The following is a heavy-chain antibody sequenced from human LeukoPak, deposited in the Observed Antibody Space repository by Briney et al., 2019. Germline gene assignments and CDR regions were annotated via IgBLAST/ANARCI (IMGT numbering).Heavy chain of an antibody. CDR3: VRGSAATMNAFDM. V-gene: IGHV6-1*01. CDR2: TFYRTKWYN. CDR1: GDSVSSTSAA. J-gene: IGHJ3*02. Sequence: SQTLSLTFVISGDSVSSTSAAWSWIRQSPSRGLEWPGRTFYRTKWYNEYVTSVRSRITINPDTSKNQFSLQLNSVTPADTAVYYCVRGSAATMNAFDMWGQGTMVTVS. D-gene: IGHD5-24*01.